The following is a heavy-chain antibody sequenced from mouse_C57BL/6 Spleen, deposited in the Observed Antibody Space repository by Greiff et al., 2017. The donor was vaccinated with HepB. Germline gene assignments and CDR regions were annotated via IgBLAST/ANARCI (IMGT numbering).Heavy chain of an antibody. D-gene: IGHD1-1*01. J-gene: IGHJ1*03. V-gene: IGHV5-4*01. CDR3: ARDRVDYGGSDWYFDD. CDR2: ISDGGSYT. CDR1: GFTFSSYA. Sequence: EVHLVESGGGLVKPGGSLILSCAASGFTFSSYAMSWVRQTPEKRLAWVATISDGGSYTYYPATVKGRFTISRDTAKNNLYLQMSHLKSEDTAMYDCARDRVDYGGSDWYFDDWGTGTTVTVSS.